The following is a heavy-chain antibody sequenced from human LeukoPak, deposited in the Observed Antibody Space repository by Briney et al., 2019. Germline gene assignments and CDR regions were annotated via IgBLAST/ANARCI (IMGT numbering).Heavy chain of an antibody. CDR3: ARVETEGSSWYGVHYFDY. Sequence: SETLSLTCSVSGYSISSGYYWGWIRQAPGKGLEWLGSIYHSGSPYYNPSLKSRLTISVDTSKKQFSLKVNSVTAADTAVYYCARVETEGSSWYGVHYFDYWGQGTQVTVSS. CDR2: IYHSGSP. J-gene: IGHJ4*02. CDR1: GYSISSGYY. V-gene: IGHV4-38-2*02. D-gene: IGHD6-13*01.